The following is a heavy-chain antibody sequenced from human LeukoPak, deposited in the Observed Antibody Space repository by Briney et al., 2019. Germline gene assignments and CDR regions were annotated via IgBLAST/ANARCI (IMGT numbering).Heavy chain of an antibody. CDR1: GGTFSSYA. CDR2: IIPIFGTA. CDR3: ANHRVLGYCSSTSCYAGFDY. V-gene: IGHV1-69*13. Sequence: SVKVSCKASGGTFSSYAISWVRQAPGQELEWMGGIIPIFGTANYAQKFQGRVTITADESTSTAYMELSSLRSEDTAVYYCANHRVLGYCSSTSCYAGFDYWGQGTLVTVSS. J-gene: IGHJ4*02. D-gene: IGHD2-2*01.